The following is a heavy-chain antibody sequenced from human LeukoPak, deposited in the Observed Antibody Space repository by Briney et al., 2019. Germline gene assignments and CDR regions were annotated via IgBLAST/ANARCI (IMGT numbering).Heavy chain of an antibody. Sequence: KASETLSLTCAVSGGSISSSNWWSWVRQPPGKGLEWIGEIYHSGSTNYNPSLKSQVTISVDKSKNQFSLKLSSVTAADTAVYYCARRGAGPFDYWGQGTLVTVSS. J-gene: IGHJ4*02. CDR3: ARRGAGPFDY. CDR1: GGSISSSNW. CDR2: IYHSGST. D-gene: IGHD6-19*01. V-gene: IGHV4-4*02.